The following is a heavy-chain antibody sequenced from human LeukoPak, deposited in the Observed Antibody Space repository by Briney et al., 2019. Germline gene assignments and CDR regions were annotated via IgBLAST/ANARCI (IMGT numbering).Heavy chain of an antibody. CDR2: ITDDGSNE. V-gene: IGHV3-30*18. Sequence: GGSLRLSCAASGFTFRNYGTHWVRQAPGKGLEWVAVITDDGSNEYYADSVKGRFTISRDNSKNTLYLQMNSLRLEDTAVYYCAELGITMIGGVWGKGTTVTISS. CDR1: GFTFRNYG. CDR3: AELGITMIGGV. D-gene: IGHD3-10*02. J-gene: IGHJ6*04.